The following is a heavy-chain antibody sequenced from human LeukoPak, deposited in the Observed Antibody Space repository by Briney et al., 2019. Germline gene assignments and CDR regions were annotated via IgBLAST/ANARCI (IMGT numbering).Heavy chain of an antibody. D-gene: IGHD3-10*01. J-gene: IGHJ4*02. CDR2: IYYSGSP. CDR3: ARVAYGSGSYYLDY. Sequence: SETLSLTCTVSGGSISSCSWSWIRQPPGKGLEWIGYIYYSGSPNYNPSLKSRVTMSLDTSKKQFSLKLISVTAADTAVYYCARVAYGSGSYYLDYWGQGTLVTVSS. CDR1: GGSISSCS. V-gene: IGHV4-59*01.